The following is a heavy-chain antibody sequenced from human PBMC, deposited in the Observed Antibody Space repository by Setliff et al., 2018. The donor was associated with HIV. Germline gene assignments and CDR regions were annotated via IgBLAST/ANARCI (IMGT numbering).Heavy chain of an antibody. Sequence: SETLSLTCAVYGGSISGYYWSWIRQSPGKGLEWIGEINHSGSTNFNPSLKSRVTISVDTSKNQISLKLTSVTAPDTAVYYCAGGEVRSRYVSSRAPFYHYYYYMDVWGKGTTVTVSS. V-gene: IGHV4-34*01. J-gene: IGHJ6*03. CDR1: GGSISGYY. CDR3: AGGEVRSRYVSSRAPFYHYYYYMDV. CDR2: INHSGST. D-gene: IGHD6-13*01.